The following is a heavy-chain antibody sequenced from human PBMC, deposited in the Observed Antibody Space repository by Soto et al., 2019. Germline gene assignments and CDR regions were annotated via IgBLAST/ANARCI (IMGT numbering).Heavy chain of an antibody. Sequence: QVQLVQSGAEVKKPGSSVKVSCKASGGTFSSYAISWVQQAPGQGLEWMGGIIPIFGTANYAQKFQGRVTITADESTSTAYMELSSLRSEDTAVYYCARVSTEVGYCSGGSCYSQYFQHWGQGTLVTVSS. CDR3: ARVSTEVGYCSGGSCYSQYFQH. D-gene: IGHD2-15*01. CDR1: GGTFSSYA. CDR2: IIPIFGTA. J-gene: IGHJ1*01. V-gene: IGHV1-69*01.